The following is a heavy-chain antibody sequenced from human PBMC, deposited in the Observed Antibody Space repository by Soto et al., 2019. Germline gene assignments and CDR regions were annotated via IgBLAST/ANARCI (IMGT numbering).Heavy chain of an antibody. CDR1: GGSISYNDYY. Sequence: PSETLSLTCTVSGGSISYNDYYWSWIRQPPGKGLEWIGTISHTGTAYYNPSLESRVAVSVGTSENQFSLNLSSVTAADTAVYYCAGLAYDVNGCYLYGDDAFDHWRQGTMV. CDR2: ISHTGTA. V-gene: IGHV4-39*01. CDR3: AGLAYDVNGCYLYGDDAFDH. D-gene: IGHD3-22*01. J-gene: IGHJ3*01.